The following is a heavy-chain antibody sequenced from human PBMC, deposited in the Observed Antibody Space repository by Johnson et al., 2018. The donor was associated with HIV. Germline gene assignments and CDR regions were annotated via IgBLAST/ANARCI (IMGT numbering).Heavy chain of an antibody. V-gene: IGHV3-15*01. J-gene: IGHJ3*02. D-gene: IGHD4-11*01. Sequence: VQLVESGGGLVKPGGSLRLSCAGSGFTFSNAWMSWVRQAPGKGLEWVGRIKSKTDGGTTDYAAPVKGRLTISRDDSKNTLYLQMNSLKTEDTAVYYCAKDLSDYCRIDAFDIWGQGTMVTVSS. CDR3: AKDLSDYCRIDAFDI. CDR2: IKSKTDGGTT. CDR1: GFTFSNAW.